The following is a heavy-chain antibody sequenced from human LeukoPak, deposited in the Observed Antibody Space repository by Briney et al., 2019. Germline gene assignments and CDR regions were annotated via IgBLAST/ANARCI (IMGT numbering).Heavy chain of an antibody. CDR2: ISSSGDNI. J-gene: IGHJ4*02. Sequence: GGSLRLSCAASGFTFSSYEMNWVRQAPGKGLGWVSYISSSGDNIYYADSVKGRFTISRDNAKNSLYLQMNSLSVEDTAVYYCASRSRDYWGQGTLVTVSS. CDR1: GFTFSSYE. D-gene: IGHD6-19*01. CDR3: ASRSRDY. V-gene: IGHV3-48*03.